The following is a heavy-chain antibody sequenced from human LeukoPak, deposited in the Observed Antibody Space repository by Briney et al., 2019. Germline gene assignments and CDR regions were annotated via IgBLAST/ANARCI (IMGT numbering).Heavy chain of an antibody. CDR1: GFTFSSYW. D-gene: IGHD2-21*02. CDR3: ASDLSGGDRDYFDY. CDR2: IKQDGSEK. Sequence: GGSLRLSCAASGFTFSSYWMSWVRQAPGKGLEWVANIKQDGSEKYYVDSVKGRFTISRDNAKNSLYLQMNSLRAEDTAVYYCASDLSGGDRDYFDYWGQGTLVTVSS. V-gene: IGHV3-7*01. J-gene: IGHJ4*02.